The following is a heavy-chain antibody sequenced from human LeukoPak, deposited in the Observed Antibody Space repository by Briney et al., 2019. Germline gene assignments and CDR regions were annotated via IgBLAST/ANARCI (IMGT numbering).Heavy chain of an antibody. CDR2: IHHSGST. V-gene: IGHV4-34*01. CDR3: ARSSESYDSSGYYSYYFDY. Sequence: SETLSLTCAIYGGSFSGYYWSWIRQPPGKGLEWIGEIHHSGSTNYNPSLKSRVTISVDTSKNHFSLNLTSVTAADTAVYYCARSSESYDSSGYYSYYFDYWGQGTLVTVSS. J-gene: IGHJ4*02. CDR1: GGSFSGYY. D-gene: IGHD3-22*01.